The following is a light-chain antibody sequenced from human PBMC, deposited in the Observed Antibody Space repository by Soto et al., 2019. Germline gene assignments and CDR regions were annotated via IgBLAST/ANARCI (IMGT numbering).Light chain of an antibody. CDR1: NSNIGAGYD. CDR3: QSYASSLSTGFV. CDR2: AND. Sequence: QLVLTQPPSVSGAPGQRVSISCTGSNSNIGAGYDVHWYQQFPGKAPTLLIYANDNRPSGVPDRFSGSKSGTSASLAITGLRAEDEADYYCQSYASSLSTGFVFGTGTKLTVL. J-gene: IGLJ1*01. V-gene: IGLV1-40*01.